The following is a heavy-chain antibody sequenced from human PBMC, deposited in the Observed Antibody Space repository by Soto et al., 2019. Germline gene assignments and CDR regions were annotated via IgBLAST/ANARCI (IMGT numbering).Heavy chain of an antibody. CDR3: SRSRINGYYFFDY. V-gene: IGHV4-59*01. J-gene: IGHJ4*02. CDR1: GGSISSYY. CDR2: IYYSGSA. Sequence: SETLSLTCTVSGGSISSYYCNWIRQSPGKGLEWIGYIYYSGSAHYNPSLKSRVTISMDLSGNQFSLNLRSLTAADTAVYYCSRSRINGYYFFDYWGQATLVTVSS. D-gene: IGHD3-22*01.